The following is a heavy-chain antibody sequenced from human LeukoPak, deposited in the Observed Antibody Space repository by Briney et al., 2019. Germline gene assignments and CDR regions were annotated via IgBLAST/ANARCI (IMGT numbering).Heavy chain of an antibody. Sequence: PGGSLRLSCAASGFSFSDYTMNWVRQAPGKGLEWVSSISSSSSYIYFANSVRGRFTIYRDNAKNSLYLQMNSLRAEDTAVYYCARGRWERYCSGGSCYSDNHFDYWGQGTLVTVSS. V-gene: IGHV3-21*04. J-gene: IGHJ4*02. D-gene: IGHD2-15*01. CDR2: ISSSSSYI. CDR1: GFSFSDYT. CDR3: ARGRWERYCSGGSCYSDNHFDY.